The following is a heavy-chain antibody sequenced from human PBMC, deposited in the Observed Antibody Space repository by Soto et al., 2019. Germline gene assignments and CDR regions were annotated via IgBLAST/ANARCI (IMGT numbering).Heavy chain of an antibody. CDR1: GFTFSSYA. Sequence: QVQLVESGGGVVQPGRSLRLSCAASGFTFSSYAMHWVRQAPGKGLEWVAVISYDGSNKYYADSVKGRFTISRDNSKNTLYLQMNSLRAEDTAVYYCARDFGTNGLNYYGMDVWGQGTTVTVSS. CDR2: ISYDGSNK. CDR3: ARDFGTNGLNYYGMDV. V-gene: IGHV3-30-3*01. J-gene: IGHJ6*02. D-gene: IGHD2-8*01.